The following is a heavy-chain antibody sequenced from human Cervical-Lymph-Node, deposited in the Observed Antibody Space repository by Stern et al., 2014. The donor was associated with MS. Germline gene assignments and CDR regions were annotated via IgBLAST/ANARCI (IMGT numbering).Heavy chain of an antibody. V-gene: IGHV5-51*01. CDR2: IYPDDSHT. Sequence: VQLVQSGGEMKKPGESLRISCKGSGYAFTRYWIGWVRPMPGKGLEGMGVIYPDDSHTRYSPSIQGRITISADKSISTAYLQWPSLKASDSALYYCARVGSGGYYYGLDVWGQGTTVIVSS. CDR3: ARVGSGGYYYGLDV. J-gene: IGHJ6*02. D-gene: IGHD2-8*02. CDR1: GYAFTRYW.